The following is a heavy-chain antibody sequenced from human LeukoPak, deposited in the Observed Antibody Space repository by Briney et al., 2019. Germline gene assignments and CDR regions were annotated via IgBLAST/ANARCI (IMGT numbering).Heavy chain of an antibody. Sequence: GGSLRLSCAGSGFSFSSYSMNWVRQAPGKGLEWVSSMSSGSSYIYYADSVKGRFTISRDNAKNSLYLQMNSLRAEDTAVYYCARDLRGSSWYEGRGNWFDPWGQGTLVTVSS. V-gene: IGHV3-21*01. J-gene: IGHJ5*02. CDR2: MSSGSSYI. CDR1: GFSFSSYS. CDR3: ARDLRGSSWYEGRGNWFDP. D-gene: IGHD6-13*01.